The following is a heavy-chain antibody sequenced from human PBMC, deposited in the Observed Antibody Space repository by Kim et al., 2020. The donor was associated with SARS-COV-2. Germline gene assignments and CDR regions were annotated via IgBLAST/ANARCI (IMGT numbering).Heavy chain of an antibody. V-gene: IGHV3-23*01. CDR2: ISGSGGST. J-gene: IGHJ4*02. D-gene: IGHD3-9*01. Sequence: GGSLRLSCAASGFTFSSYAMSWVRQAPGKGLEWVSAISGSGGSTYYADSVKGRFTISRDNSKNTLYLQMNSLRAEDTAVYYCAKDHASISLLRYFDWLLSGFDYWGQGTLVTVSS. CDR1: GFTFSSYA. CDR3: AKDHASISLLRYFDWLLSGFDY.